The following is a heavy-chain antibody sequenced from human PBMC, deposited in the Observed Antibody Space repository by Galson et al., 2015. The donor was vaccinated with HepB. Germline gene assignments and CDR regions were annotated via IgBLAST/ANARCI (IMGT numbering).Heavy chain of an antibody. CDR1: GFTFSNAW. Sequence: LRLSCAASGFTFSNAWMSWVRQAPGKGLEWVGRIKSKTDGGTTDYAAPVKGRFTISRDDSKNTLYLQMNSLKTEDTAVYYCTTAEDGAGDAFDIWGQGTMVTVSS. J-gene: IGHJ3*02. D-gene: IGHD1-26*01. CDR3: TTAEDGAGDAFDI. V-gene: IGHV3-15*01. CDR2: IKSKTDGGTT.